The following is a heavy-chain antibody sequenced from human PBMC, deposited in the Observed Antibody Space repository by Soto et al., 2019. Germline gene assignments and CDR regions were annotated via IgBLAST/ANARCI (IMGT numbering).Heavy chain of an antibody. V-gene: IGHV1-3*01. Sequence: ASVKVSCKASGYTFSNYGIHWVRQAPGQRLEWMGWINAGNGNTKYSQEFQDRVTITRDTSATTAYMELSNLRSEDTAVFYCARSGYSSGWYHWYFDLWGRGTLVTVSS. J-gene: IGHJ2*01. CDR1: GYTFSNYG. CDR3: ARSGYSSGWYHWYFDL. CDR2: INAGNGNT. D-gene: IGHD6-19*01.